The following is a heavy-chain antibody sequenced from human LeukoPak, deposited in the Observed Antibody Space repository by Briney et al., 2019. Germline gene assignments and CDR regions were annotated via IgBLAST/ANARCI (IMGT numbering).Heavy chain of an antibody. V-gene: IGHV4-34*01. CDR3: ARGAPQYSSSSGAFY. J-gene: IGHJ4*02. Sequence: SETLSLTCAVYGGSFSGYYWSWIRQPPGKGLGWIGEINHSGSTNYNPSLKSRVTISVDTSKNQFSLKLSSVTAADTAVYYCARGAPQYSSSSGAFYWGQGTLVTVSS. CDR2: INHSGST. D-gene: IGHD6-6*01. CDR1: GGSFSGYY.